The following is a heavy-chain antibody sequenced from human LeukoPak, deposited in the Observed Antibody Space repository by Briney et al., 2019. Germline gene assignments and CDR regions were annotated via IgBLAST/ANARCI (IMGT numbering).Heavy chain of an antibody. CDR3: ARRPYYYDSLDY. D-gene: IGHD3-22*01. CDR1: GFTFSSYG. CDR2: ISSSGSTI. Sequence: PGGSLRLSCAASGFTFSSYGMNWVRQAPGKGLEWVSYISSSGSTIYYADSVKGRFTISRDNAKNSLYLQMNSLRAEDTAVYYCARRPYYYDSLDYWGQGTLVTVSS. V-gene: IGHV3-48*04. J-gene: IGHJ4*02.